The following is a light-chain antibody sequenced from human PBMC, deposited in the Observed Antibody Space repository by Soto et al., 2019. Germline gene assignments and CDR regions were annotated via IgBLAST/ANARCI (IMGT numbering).Light chain of an antibody. CDR3: QQSSSTPWT. J-gene: IGKJ1*01. CDR1: QIINTY. Sequence: DIQMTQSPSSLSASVGDRVTITCRASQIINTYLHWYQHRPGKAPKLLISGASTLQSGVPSRFSGRGSGTDFTLTISSLQPEDFATYYCQQSSSTPWTFGQGTKVEIK. V-gene: IGKV1-39*01. CDR2: GAS.